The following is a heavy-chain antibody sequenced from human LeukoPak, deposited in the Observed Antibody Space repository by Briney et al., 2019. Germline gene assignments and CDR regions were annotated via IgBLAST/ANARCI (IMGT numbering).Heavy chain of an antibody. V-gene: IGHV4-34*01. J-gene: IGHJ4*02. CDR2: INHSGST. Sequence: GSLRLSCVASGFTFSNHAMSWVRQPPGKGLEWIGEINHSGSTNYNPSLKSRVTISVDTSKNQFSLKLSSVTAADTAVYYCARSSSGWFLDYWGQGTLVTVSS. CDR3: ARSSSGWFLDY. CDR1: GFTFSNHA. D-gene: IGHD6-19*01.